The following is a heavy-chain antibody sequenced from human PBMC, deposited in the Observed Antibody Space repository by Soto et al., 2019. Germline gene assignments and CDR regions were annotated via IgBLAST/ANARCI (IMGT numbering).Heavy chain of an antibody. Sequence: SLRLSCAASGFTFSSYAMHWVRQAPGKGLEWVAVISYDGSNKYYADSVKGRFTISRDNSKNTLYLQMNSLRAEDTAVYYCAREWWGAGTTPYFDYWGQGTLVTVSS. J-gene: IGHJ4*02. CDR1: GFTFSSYA. V-gene: IGHV3-30-3*01. D-gene: IGHD1-7*01. CDR3: AREWWGAGTTPYFDY. CDR2: ISYDGSNK.